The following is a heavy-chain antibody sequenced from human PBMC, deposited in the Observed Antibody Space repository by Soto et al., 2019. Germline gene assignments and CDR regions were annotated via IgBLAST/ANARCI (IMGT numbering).Heavy chain of an antibody. D-gene: IGHD3-10*01. V-gene: IGHV4-59*08. Sequence: QVQLQESGPGLVKPSETLSLTCTVSGGSISSYYWSWIRQPPGKGLEWIGDIYYSGSTNYNPSLKRRVTISVDTSKNQFSLKLSSVTAADTALYYCARRYGLSAFDIWGQGTMVTVSS. CDR3: ARRYGLSAFDI. J-gene: IGHJ3*02. CDR1: GGSISSYY. CDR2: IYYSGST.